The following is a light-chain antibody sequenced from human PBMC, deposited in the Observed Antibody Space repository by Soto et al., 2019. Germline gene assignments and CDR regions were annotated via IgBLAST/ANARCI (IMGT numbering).Light chain of an antibody. CDR1: SSNIGSNT. CDR3: AAWDDSLNGPV. J-gene: IGLJ3*02. CDR2: SNN. V-gene: IGLV1-44*01. Sequence: QSVLTQPPSASGTPGQRVTISCSGSSSNIGSNTVNWYQQLPGTAPKLLMYSNNQRPSGVPDRFSGSKSGTSASLVISGLQSEDEADYYCAAWDDSLNGPVFGGATKVTVL.